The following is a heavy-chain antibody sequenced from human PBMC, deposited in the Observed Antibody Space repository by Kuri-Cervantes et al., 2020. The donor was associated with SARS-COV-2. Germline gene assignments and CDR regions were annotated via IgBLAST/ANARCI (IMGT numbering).Heavy chain of an antibody. CDR1: GYTFTGYY. J-gene: IGHJ3*02. Sequence: VSVKVSCMASGYTFTGYYMHWVRQAPGQGLEWMGRINPNSGGTNYAQKFQGRVTMTRDTSISTAYMELSRLRSDDTAVYYCARDPGGLDAFDIWGQGTMVTVSS. CDR2: INPNSGGT. D-gene: IGHD4-23*01. CDR3: ARDPGGLDAFDI. V-gene: IGHV1-2*06.